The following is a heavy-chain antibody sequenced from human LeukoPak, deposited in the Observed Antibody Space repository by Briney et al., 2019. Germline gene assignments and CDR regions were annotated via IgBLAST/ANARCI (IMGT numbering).Heavy chain of an antibody. J-gene: IGHJ4*02. CDR3: AKDDYYDTSGYRD. V-gene: IGHV3-30*18. Sequence: PGGSLRLSCAASGFTFSSYGMHWVRQAPGKGLEWVAVISYDVGKKYYADSVKRRFTISRDNSKNTLYLQMNSLRAEDTAVYYYAKDDYYDTSGYRDWGQGTLVTVSS. CDR2: ISYDVGKK. CDR1: GFTFSSYG. D-gene: IGHD3-22*01.